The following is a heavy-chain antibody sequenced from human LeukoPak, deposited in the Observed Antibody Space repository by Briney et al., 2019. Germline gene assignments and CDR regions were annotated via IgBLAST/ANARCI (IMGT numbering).Heavy chain of an antibody. V-gene: IGHV3-30*03. CDR2: ISYDGSNK. CDR3: ARVLSGRGSLYSYYYYMDV. CDR1: GFTFSSYG. D-gene: IGHD3-16*02. J-gene: IGHJ6*03. Sequence: PGGSLRLSCAASGFTFSSYGMHWVRQAPGKGLEWVAVISYDGSNKYYADSVKGRFTISRDNSKNTLYLQMNGLRAEDTAVYFCARVLSGRGSLYSYYYYMDVWGKGTTVTISS.